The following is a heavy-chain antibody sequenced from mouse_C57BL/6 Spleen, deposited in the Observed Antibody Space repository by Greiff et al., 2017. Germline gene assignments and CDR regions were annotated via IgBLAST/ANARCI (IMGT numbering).Heavy chain of an antibody. CDR3: ARHPYYGSSYWYFDV. J-gene: IGHJ1*03. Sequence: EVKLVESGGGLVQPGGSLKLSCAASGFTFSDYGMAWVRQAPRKGPEWVAFISTLAYSIYYADTVTGRFTISRENAKNTLYLEMSSLRSEDTAMYYCARHPYYGSSYWYFDVWGTGTTVTVSS. V-gene: IGHV5-15*01. CDR1: GFTFSDYG. D-gene: IGHD1-1*01. CDR2: ISTLAYSI.